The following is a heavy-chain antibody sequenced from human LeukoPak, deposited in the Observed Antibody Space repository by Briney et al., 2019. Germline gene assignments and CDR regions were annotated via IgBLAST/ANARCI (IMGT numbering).Heavy chain of an antibody. J-gene: IGHJ4*02. V-gene: IGHV3-23*01. CDR3: AKLYGNSGSFDY. D-gene: IGHD4-23*01. CDR1: GFTFSSYG. Sequence: GGSLRLSCAASGFTFSSYGMSWVRQAPGKGLEWVSAISGSGGSTYYADSVKGRFTISRDNSKNTLYLQMNSLRAEDTAVYYCAKLYGNSGSFDYWGQGTPVTVSS. CDR2: ISGSGGST.